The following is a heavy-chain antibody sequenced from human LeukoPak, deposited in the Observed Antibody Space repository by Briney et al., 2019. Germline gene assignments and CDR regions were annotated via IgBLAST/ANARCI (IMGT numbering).Heavy chain of an antibody. J-gene: IGHJ4*02. CDR2: IYYSGST. Sequence: PSGTLSLTCAVSGGSISSSNWWSWVRQPPGKGLEWIGSIYYSGSTYYNPSLKSRVTISVDTSKNQFSLKLSSVTAADTAVYYCARGYSSGWYRFDYWGQGTLVTVSS. V-gene: IGHV4-4*02. D-gene: IGHD6-19*01. CDR3: ARGYSSGWYRFDY. CDR1: GGSISSSNW.